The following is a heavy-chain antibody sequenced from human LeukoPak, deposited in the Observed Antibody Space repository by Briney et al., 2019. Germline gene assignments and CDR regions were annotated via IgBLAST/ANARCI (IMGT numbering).Heavy chain of an antibody. CDR2: ISYGGSNK. Sequence: GGSLRLSCAASGFTFSSYGMHWVRQAPGKGLEWVAVISYGGSNKYYADSVKGRFTISRDNSKNTLYLQMNSLRAEDTAVYYCAKERLPTIWGQGTMVTVSS. V-gene: IGHV3-30*18. CDR1: GFTFSSYG. D-gene: IGHD3-16*01. J-gene: IGHJ3*02. CDR3: AKERLPTI.